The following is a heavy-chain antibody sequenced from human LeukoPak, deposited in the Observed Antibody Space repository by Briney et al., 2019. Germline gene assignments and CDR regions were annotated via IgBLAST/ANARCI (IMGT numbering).Heavy chain of an antibody. CDR3: VGYYDSSGYYSSVDY. CDR1: GFTFSSYG. J-gene: IGHJ4*02. D-gene: IGHD3-22*01. CDR2: ILYDVSNK. Sequence: GGSLRLSCAASGFTFSSYGMHWVRQAPGKGLEWGAFILYDVSNKYYADSVKGRYTISRDNSKKTVDPQMNTLRAEDTAVYYCVGYYDSSGYYSSVDYWGQGTLVTVSS. V-gene: IGHV3-30*02.